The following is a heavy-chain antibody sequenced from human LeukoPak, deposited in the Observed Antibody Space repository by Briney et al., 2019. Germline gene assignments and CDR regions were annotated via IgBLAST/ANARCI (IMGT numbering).Heavy chain of an antibody. V-gene: IGHV4-38-2*01. Sequence: SETLSLTCAVSGYSISSGYYWGWIRQPPGKGLEWIGSIFHSGSSYYNPSLKSRVTVSVDTSRNQFSLKLTSVTAADTAVYYRARHVCGAGSCYGFDYWGQGTLVTVSS. J-gene: IGHJ4*01. CDR3: ARHVCGAGSCYGFDY. CDR1: GYSISSGYY. CDR2: IFHSGSS. D-gene: IGHD2-15*01.